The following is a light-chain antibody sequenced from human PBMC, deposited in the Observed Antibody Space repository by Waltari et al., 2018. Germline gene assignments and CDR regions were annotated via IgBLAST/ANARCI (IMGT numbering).Light chain of an antibody. CDR2: AAS. Sequence: DIQMTQSTSSLSASVGDRVTITCRASQGISNYLAWYQQKPGKVPKLLIYAASTLQVGVTSLFSGSGAGTDFTLTISSLQPEDVATYYCQKYNSAPRKTFGQGTKVEIK. CDR3: QKYNSAPRKT. J-gene: IGKJ1*01. V-gene: IGKV1-27*01. CDR1: QGISNY.